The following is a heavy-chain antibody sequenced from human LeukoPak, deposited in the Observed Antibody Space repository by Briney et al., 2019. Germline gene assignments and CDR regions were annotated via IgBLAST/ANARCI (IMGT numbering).Heavy chain of an antibody. Sequence: TSETLSPTCTVSGGSISSSSYYWGWIRQPPGKGLEWIGSIYYSGSTYYNPSLKSRVTISVDTSKNQFSLKLSSVTAADTAVYYCARGLYSSGWYSFFDYWGQGTLVTVSS. CDR3: ARGLYSSGWYSFFDY. J-gene: IGHJ4*02. V-gene: IGHV4-39*01. D-gene: IGHD6-19*01. CDR2: IYYSGST. CDR1: GGSISSSSYY.